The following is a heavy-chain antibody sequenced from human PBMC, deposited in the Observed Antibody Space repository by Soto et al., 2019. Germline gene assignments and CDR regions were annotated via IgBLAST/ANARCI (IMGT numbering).Heavy chain of an antibody. CDR1: GFTFSSYA. CDR2: ISGSGGST. J-gene: IGHJ4*02. CDR3: ASTRLIVVVPAAANRFDY. V-gene: IGHV3-23*01. D-gene: IGHD2-2*01. Sequence: WGSLRLSCAASGFTFSSYAMSWVRQAPGKGLEWVSAISGSGGSTYYADSVKGRFTISRDNSKNTLYLQMNSLRAEDTAVYYCASTRLIVVVPAAANRFDYWGQGTLVTVSS.